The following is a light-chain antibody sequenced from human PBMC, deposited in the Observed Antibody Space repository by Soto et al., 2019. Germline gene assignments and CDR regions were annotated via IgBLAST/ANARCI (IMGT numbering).Light chain of an antibody. Sequence: EIVLTQSPGTLSLSPGERATLSYRASQSVSSYLAWYQQRPGQAPRLLIYGASSRATGIPDRFSGSGSGTEFTLTISRLEPEDFAVYYCQQYGSSSWTFGQGTKVDI. CDR2: GAS. CDR1: QSVSSY. J-gene: IGKJ1*01. CDR3: QQYGSSSWT. V-gene: IGKV3-20*01.